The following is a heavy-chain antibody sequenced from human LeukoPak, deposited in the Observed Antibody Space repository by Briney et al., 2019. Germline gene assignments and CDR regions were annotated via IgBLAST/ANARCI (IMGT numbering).Heavy chain of an antibody. CDR3: ARARPYYYDSSGLDY. V-gene: IGHV1-69*13. D-gene: IGHD3-22*01. J-gene: IGHJ4*02. CDR2: IIPIFGTA. Sequence: SVKVSCQASVCTFSSYAISWVRQAPGQGLEWMGGIIPIFGTANYAQKFQGRVTLTADESTRTAYMELSSLRSEDTAVYYCARARPYYYDSSGLDYWGQGTLVTVSS. CDR1: VCTFSSYA.